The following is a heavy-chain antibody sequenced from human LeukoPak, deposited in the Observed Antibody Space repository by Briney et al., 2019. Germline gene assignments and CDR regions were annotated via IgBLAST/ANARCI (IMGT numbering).Heavy chain of an antibody. CDR2: IIPILGIA. V-gene: IGHV1-69*04. D-gene: IGHD5-24*01. CDR1: GGTFSSYA. Sequence: ASVKVSCKASGGTFSSYAISWVRQAPGQGLEWMGRIIPILGIANYAQKFQGRVTITADKSTSTAYMELSSLRSEDTAVYYCARDEEGRRGYNYFDYWGQGTLVTVSS. J-gene: IGHJ4*02. CDR3: ARDEEGRRGYNYFDY.